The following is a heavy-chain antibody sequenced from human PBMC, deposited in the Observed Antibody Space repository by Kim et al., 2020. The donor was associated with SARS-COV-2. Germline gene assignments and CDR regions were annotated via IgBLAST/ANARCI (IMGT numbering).Heavy chain of an antibody. CDR3: ARDTHGSGSYWALNYYYYGMDV. V-gene: IGHV4-31*03. Sequence: SETLSLTCTVSGGSISSGGYYWSWIRQHPGKGLEWIGYIYYSGSTYYNPSLKSRVTISVDTSKNQFSLKLSSVTAADTAVYYCARDTHGSGSYWALNYYYYGMDVWGQGTTVTVSS. CDR1: GGSISSGGYY. J-gene: IGHJ6*02. CDR2: IYYSGST. D-gene: IGHD3-10*01.